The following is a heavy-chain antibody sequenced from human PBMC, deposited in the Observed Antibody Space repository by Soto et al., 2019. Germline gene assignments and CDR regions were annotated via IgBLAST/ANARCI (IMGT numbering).Heavy chain of an antibody. CDR3: ARVGDLRWSDP. CDR2: IYNSGST. Sequence: SETLSLTCDVSGGSITSGGSSWAWIRQPPGKGLEWIGYIYNSGSTFYNPSLRSRVTISIDTSKNRFSLNVTSVTAADTAVYYCARVGDLRWSDPWGQGTLVTVSS. J-gene: IGHJ5*02. V-gene: IGHV4-30-2*01. D-gene: IGHD3-10*01. CDR1: GGSITSGGSS.